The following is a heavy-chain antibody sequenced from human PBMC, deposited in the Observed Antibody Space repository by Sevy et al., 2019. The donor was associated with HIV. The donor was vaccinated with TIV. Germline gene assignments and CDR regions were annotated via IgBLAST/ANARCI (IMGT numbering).Heavy chain of an antibody. CDR3: ARDTRLRFCQGSDY. Sequence: ASVKVSCKASGYTFTGYYMHWVRQAPGQGLEWMGWINPNSGGTNYAQKFQGRVTMTRDTSISTAYMELSRLRSDDTAVYYCARDTRLRFCQGSDYWGQGTLVTVSS. CDR2: INPNSGGT. D-gene: IGHD5-12*01. CDR1: GYTFTGYY. J-gene: IGHJ4*02. V-gene: IGHV1-2*02.